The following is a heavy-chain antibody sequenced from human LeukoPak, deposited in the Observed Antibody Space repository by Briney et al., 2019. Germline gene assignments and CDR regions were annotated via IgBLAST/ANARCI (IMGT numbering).Heavy chain of an antibody. D-gene: IGHD4-23*01. V-gene: IGHV4-59*01. Sequence: PSETLSLTCTVSGGSISSYYWSWIRQPPGKGLEWIGYIYYSGSTNYNPSLKSRVTISVDTSKNQFSLKLSSVTAADTAVYYRARIGGNRYDWGQGTLVTVSS. CDR1: GGSISSYY. CDR3: ARIGGNRYD. CDR2: IYYSGST. J-gene: IGHJ4*02.